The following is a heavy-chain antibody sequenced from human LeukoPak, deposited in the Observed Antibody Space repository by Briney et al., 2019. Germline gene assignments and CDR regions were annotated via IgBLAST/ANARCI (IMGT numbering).Heavy chain of an antibody. J-gene: IGHJ3*02. Sequence: GGSLRLSCSTSGFIFSRYWMSWVRQAPGKGLEWVANIKEDGSETYYVDSVKGRFTISRDNAKNSLYLQMNSLRAEDTALYYCARPANYVWGSYRHSGGNAFDIWGQGTMVTVSS. CDR2: IKEDGSET. CDR3: ARPANYVWGSYRHSGGNAFDI. CDR1: GFIFSRYW. D-gene: IGHD3-16*02. V-gene: IGHV3-7*03.